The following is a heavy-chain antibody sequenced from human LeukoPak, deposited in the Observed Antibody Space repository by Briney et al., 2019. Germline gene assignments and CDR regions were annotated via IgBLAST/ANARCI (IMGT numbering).Heavy chain of an antibody. J-gene: IGHJ3*02. CDR2: INSDGSST. Sequence: GGSLRLSCAASGFTFSSYWMHWVRQAPGKGLVWVSRINSDGSSTSYADSVKGRFTISRDNAKNTLYLQMNSLRAEDTAVYYCAGATYYYDSSGYYNIWGRGTMVTVSS. D-gene: IGHD3-22*01. CDR1: GFTFSSYW. CDR3: AGATYYYDSSGYYNI. V-gene: IGHV3-74*01.